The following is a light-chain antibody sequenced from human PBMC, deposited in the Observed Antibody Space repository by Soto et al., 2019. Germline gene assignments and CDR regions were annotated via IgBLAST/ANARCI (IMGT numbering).Light chain of an antibody. CDR1: QSVSNSY. Sequence: DIELTQSPCSLSLSPGDRATISCRASQSVSNSYVAWYQQKPGQAPRLLIYAASSRATGIPDRFSGSGSGTDFTLTISRLEADDVAVYYCQQYGRSPLTFGGGTKVDIK. CDR2: AAS. V-gene: IGKV3-20*01. J-gene: IGKJ4*01. CDR3: QQYGRSPLT.